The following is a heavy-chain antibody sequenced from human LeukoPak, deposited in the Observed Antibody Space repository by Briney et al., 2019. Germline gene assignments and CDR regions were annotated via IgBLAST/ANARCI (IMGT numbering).Heavy chain of an antibody. Sequence: GGSLRLSCAASGFTFSDYYMSWIRQAPGKGLEWVSAISGSGGSTYYADSVKGRFTISRDNSKNTLYLQMNSLRAEDTAVYYCAKESGSYFVYYFDYWGQGTLVTVSS. J-gene: IGHJ4*02. CDR3: AKESGSYFVYYFDY. CDR1: GFTFSDYY. CDR2: ISGSGGST. D-gene: IGHD1-26*01. V-gene: IGHV3-23*01.